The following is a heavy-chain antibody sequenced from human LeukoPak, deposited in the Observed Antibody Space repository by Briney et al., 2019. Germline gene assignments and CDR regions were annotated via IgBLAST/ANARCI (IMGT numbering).Heavy chain of an antibody. D-gene: IGHD2-15*01. CDR3: ASLGHCSGGSCYYFDY. Sequence: SETLSLTCAVYGGSFSGYYWSWIRQPPGKGLEWIGYIYYSGSTNYNPSLKSRVTISVDTSKNQFSLKLSSVTAADTAVYYCASLGHCSGGSCYYFDYWGQGTLVTVSS. V-gene: IGHV4-59*01. J-gene: IGHJ4*02. CDR1: GGSFSGYY. CDR2: IYYSGST.